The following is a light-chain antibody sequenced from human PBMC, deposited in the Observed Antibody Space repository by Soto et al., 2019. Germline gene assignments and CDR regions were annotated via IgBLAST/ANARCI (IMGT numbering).Light chain of an antibody. J-gene: IGKJ2*01. CDR2: LGS. CDR1: QSLLRGNGYNY. CDR3: MHTHQLPYT. Sequence: DIVMTQSPLSLPVTPGEPASISCRSSQSLLRGNGYNYLDWYLQKPGQSPQLLICLGSDRPSGVPDRISGSGSDTDCTLKISSVEAEDVGVYYSMHTHQLPYTLGQWTKLEIK. V-gene: IGKV2-28*01.